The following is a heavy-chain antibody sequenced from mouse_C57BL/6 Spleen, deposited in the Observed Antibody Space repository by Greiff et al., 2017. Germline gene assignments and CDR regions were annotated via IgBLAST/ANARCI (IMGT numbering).Heavy chain of an antibody. CDR3: ASGPDWYFDV. CDR1: GYSITSGYY. J-gene: IGHJ1*03. CDR2: ISYDGSN. V-gene: IGHV3-6*01. Sequence: DVQLQESGPGLVKPSQSLSLTCSVTGYSITSGYYWNWIRQFPGNKLEWMGYISYDGSNNYNPSLKNRISITRDTSKNQFFLKLNSVTTEDTATYYCASGPDWYFDVWGTGTTVTVSS.